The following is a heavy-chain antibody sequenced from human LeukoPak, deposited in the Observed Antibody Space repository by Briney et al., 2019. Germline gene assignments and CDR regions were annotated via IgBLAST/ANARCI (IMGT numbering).Heavy chain of an antibody. V-gene: IGHV6-1*01. CDR3: ARVFWEQQLRWFDP. D-gene: IGHD6-13*01. Sequence: SQTLSLTCAISGDSVSSKSVAWNWIRQSPSRGFEWLGRTYYRSKWYNDYAVSVQSRITINPDTPKNQFSLHLNSVTPEDTAVYYCARVFWEQQLRWFDPWGQGTLVIVSS. CDR1: GDSVSSKSVA. CDR2: TYYRSKWYN. J-gene: IGHJ5*02.